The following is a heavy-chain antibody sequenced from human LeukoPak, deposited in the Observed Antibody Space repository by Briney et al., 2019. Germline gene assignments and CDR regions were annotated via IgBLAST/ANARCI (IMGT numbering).Heavy chain of an antibody. D-gene: IGHD6-13*01. V-gene: IGHV3-53*01. Sequence: PGGSLRLSCAASGFTVSSNYMSWVRQAPGKGLEWVSVIYSGGSTYYADSVKGRFTISRDNSKNTLYLQMNSLRAEDTAVYYCAKDLLRGSSWRPFDYWGQGTLVTVSS. CDR1: GFTVSSNY. J-gene: IGHJ4*02. CDR2: IYSGGST. CDR3: AKDLLRGSSWRPFDY.